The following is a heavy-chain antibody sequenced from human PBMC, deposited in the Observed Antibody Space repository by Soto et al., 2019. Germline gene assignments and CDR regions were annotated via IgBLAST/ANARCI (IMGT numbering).Heavy chain of an antibody. Sequence: PRESLKISCKGSGYSFTSYWISWVRQMPGKGLEWMGRIDPSDSYTNYSPSFQGHVTISADKSISTAYLQWSSLKASDTAMYYCAGLYYYDSSGYYNLDYYYYYGMDVWGQGTTVTVSS. V-gene: IGHV5-10-1*01. D-gene: IGHD3-22*01. CDR2: IDPSDSYT. J-gene: IGHJ6*02. CDR3: AGLYYYDSSGYYNLDYYYYYGMDV. CDR1: GYSFTSYW.